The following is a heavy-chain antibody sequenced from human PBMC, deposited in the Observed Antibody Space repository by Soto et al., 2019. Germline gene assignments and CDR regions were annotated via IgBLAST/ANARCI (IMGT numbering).Heavy chain of an antibody. CDR3: ARIPTSYNYVWGNSTY. J-gene: IGHJ4*02. CDR1: GSSFSGYY. V-gene: IGHV4-34*02. Sequence: QVRPQQWGAGLLKPSETLSLTCAIYGSSFSGYYWGWIRQPPGRGLELIGEINQSGNTNYNPSLKSRVTISAHTSKTQCPLNLTSVTAADTAVYYCARIPTSYNYVWGNSTYWGLGTLVTVSS. CDR2: INQSGNT. D-gene: IGHD3-16*01.